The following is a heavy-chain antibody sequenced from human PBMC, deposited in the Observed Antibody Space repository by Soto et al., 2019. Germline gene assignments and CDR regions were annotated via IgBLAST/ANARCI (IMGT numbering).Heavy chain of an antibody. J-gene: IGHJ6*02. Sequence: QVQLVESGGGVVQPGRSLRLSCAASGFTFSSYAMHWVRQAPGKGLEWVAVISYDGSNKYYADSVKGRFTISRDNSKNTLYLQMNSLIAEDTAVYYCARDGESLGWGNYWMDVWGQGTTVTVSS. CDR1: GFTFSSYA. D-gene: IGHD6-19*01. V-gene: IGHV3-30-3*01. CDR2: ISYDGSNK. CDR3: ARDGESLGWGNYWMDV.